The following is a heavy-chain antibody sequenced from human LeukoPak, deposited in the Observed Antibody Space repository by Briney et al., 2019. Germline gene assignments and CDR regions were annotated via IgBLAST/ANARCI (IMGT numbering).Heavy chain of an antibody. D-gene: IGHD4-11*01. J-gene: IGHJ4*02. CDR2: ISGSGGTR. CDR3: AKDVLPTVWSPEY. CDR1: GFAFSTYA. Sequence: GGSLRLSCAASGFAFSTYAMSWVRQAPGKGLEWVSVISGSGGTRYYADSVKGRFTISRDNSKNTVDLQMNSLRAEDTAVYYCAKDVLPTVWSPEYWGQGTLVPVSS. V-gene: IGHV3-23*01.